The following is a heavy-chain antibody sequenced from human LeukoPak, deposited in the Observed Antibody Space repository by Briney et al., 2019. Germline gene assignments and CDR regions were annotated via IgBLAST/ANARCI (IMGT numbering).Heavy chain of an antibody. J-gene: IGHJ6*02. CDR3: ARDGAGYYDSSGYEYYYYGMDV. CDR1: GFTFWSYA. V-gene: IGHV3-30-3*01. Sequence: GVSVRLFYAAWGFTFWSYAMHWVRQAPAKGLERVTVISYAGSNKYYADSVKGRFTISRDNSKNTLYLQMNSLRAEDTAVYYCARDGAGYYDSSGYEYYYYGMDVWGQGTTVTVSS. CDR2: ISYAGSNK. D-gene: IGHD3-22*01.